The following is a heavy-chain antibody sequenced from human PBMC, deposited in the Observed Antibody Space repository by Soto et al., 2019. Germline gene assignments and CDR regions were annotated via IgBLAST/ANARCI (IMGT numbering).Heavy chain of an antibody. CDR2: MYPGDSDT. J-gene: IGHJ4*02. CDR1: GYSFTNYW. V-gene: IGHV5-51*01. CDR3: ARGTRPPTFSFEY. D-gene: IGHD6-6*01. Sequence: GESLKISCKASGYSFTNYWIGWVRQMPGKGLELMGIMYPGDSDTRYSPSFRGQVTISADKSISTVYLQWSRLKASDTAIYYCARGTRPPTFSFEYWGQGTPVTVSS.